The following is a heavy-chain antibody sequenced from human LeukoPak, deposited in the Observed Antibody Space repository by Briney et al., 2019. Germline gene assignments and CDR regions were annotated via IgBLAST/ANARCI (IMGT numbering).Heavy chain of an antibody. CDR3: ARRYYVFWSGYPVNYYYYMDV. J-gene: IGHJ6*03. V-gene: IGHV1-8*03. CDR1: GYTFTSYD. CDR2: MNPNSGNT. Sequence: ASVKVSCKASGYTFTSYDINWVRQATGQGLEWMGWMNPNSGNTGYAQKFQGRVTITRNTSISTAYMELSSLRSEDTAVYYCARRYYVFWSGYPVNYYYYMDVWGKGTTVTVSS. D-gene: IGHD3-3*01.